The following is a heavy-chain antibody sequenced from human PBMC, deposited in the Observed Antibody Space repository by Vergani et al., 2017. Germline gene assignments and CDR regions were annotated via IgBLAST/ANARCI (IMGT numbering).Heavy chain of an antibody. V-gene: IGHV3-48*04. Sequence: EVQLVESGGGLVQPGGSLRLSCAASGSTFSSYAMNWVRQAPGKGLEWVSSISGNNDDVYYADSVKGRFNISKDNAKNSLSLDISSLRAEDTAVYFCVSDVRGLRCWGQGTLVAVSS. CDR3: VSDVRGLRC. J-gene: IGHJ3*01. CDR1: GSTFSSYA. D-gene: IGHD3-10*02. CDR2: ISGNNDDV.